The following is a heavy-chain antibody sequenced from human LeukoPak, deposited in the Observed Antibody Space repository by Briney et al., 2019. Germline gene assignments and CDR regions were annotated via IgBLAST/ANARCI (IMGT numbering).Heavy chain of an antibody. CDR1: GFTFSSYW. D-gene: IGHD2-15*01. Sequence: PGGSLRLSCAASGFTFSSYWMSWVRQAPGKGLEWVANIKQDGSEKYYVDPVKGRFTISRDNAKNSLYLQMNSLRAEDTAVYYCARDAGYCSGGSCLVDYWGQGTLVTVSS. CDR2: IKQDGSEK. V-gene: IGHV3-7*01. CDR3: ARDAGYCSGGSCLVDY. J-gene: IGHJ4*02.